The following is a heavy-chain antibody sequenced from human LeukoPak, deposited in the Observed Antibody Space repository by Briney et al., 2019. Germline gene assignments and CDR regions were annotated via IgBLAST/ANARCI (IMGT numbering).Heavy chain of an antibody. D-gene: IGHD6-13*01. V-gene: IGHV4-34*01. CDR1: GGSFSGYY. CDR3: ARLGYSSKSQH. Sequence: SETLSLTCAVCGGSFSGYYWSWIRQPPGKGLEWIGEINHSGSTNYNPSLKSRVTISVDTSKNQFSLKLSSVTAADTAVYYCARLGYSSKSQHWGQGTLVTVSS. CDR2: INHSGST. J-gene: IGHJ1*01.